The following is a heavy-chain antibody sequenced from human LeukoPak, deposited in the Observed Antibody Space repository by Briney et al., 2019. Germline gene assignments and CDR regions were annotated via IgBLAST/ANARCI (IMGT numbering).Heavy chain of an antibody. D-gene: IGHD4-23*01. CDR2: IKSKTDGGTT. Sequence: GGSLRLSCAASGFTFSSYWMSWVRQAPGKGLEWVGRIKSKTDGGTTDYAAPVKGRFTVSRDDSKNTLYLQMNSLKTEDTAVYYCTTDPTTVVTGLGSPCDYWGQGTLVTVSS. CDR3: TTDPTTVVTGLGSPCDY. CDR1: GFTFSSYW. J-gene: IGHJ4*02. V-gene: IGHV3-15*01.